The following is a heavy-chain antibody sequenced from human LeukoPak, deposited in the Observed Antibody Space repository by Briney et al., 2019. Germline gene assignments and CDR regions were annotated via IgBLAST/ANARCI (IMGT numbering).Heavy chain of an antibody. Sequence: SDTQSLTCAVSVYSISRGYYWGWIGQSPGKGLGWIGSAYHNGRTYYSPSLKSQVTISVETSKTQVSLKLSCVTAADTAADYCARAKSIITEVRGAVPGRFDFWGQGTLVTVSS. V-gene: IGHV4-38-2*01. D-gene: IGHD3-10*01. CDR2: AYHNGRT. CDR1: VYSISRGYY. J-gene: IGHJ4*02. CDR3: ARAKSIITEVRGAVPGRFDF.